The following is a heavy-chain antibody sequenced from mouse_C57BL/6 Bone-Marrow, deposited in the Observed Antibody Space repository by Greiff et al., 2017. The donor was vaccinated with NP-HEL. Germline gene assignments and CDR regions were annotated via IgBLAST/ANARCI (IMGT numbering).Heavy chain of an antibody. D-gene: IGHD1-3*01. Sequence: EVNLVESGGGLVQPKGSLKLSCAASGFSFNTYAMNWVRQAPGKGLEWVARIRSKSNNYATYYADSVKDRFTISRDDSESMLYLQMNNLKTEDTAMYYCVRQRYRGDAMDYWGQGTSVTVSS. J-gene: IGHJ4*01. CDR2: IRSKSNNYAT. V-gene: IGHV10-1*01. CDR3: VRQRYRGDAMDY. CDR1: GFSFNTYA.